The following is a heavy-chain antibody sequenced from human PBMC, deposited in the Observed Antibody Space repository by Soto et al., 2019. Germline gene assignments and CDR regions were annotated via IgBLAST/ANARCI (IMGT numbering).Heavy chain of an antibody. D-gene: IGHD6-13*01. Sequence: PSETLSLTCTVSGGSISSGGYYWSWIRQHPGEGLEWIGYIYYSGSTYYNPSLKSRVTISVDTSKNQFSLKLSSVTAADTAVYYCARTPYSSSWFFDPWGQGTLVTVSS. J-gene: IGHJ5*02. V-gene: IGHV4-31*03. CDR2: IYYSGST. CDR1: GGSISSGGYY. CDR3: ARTPYSSSWFFDP.